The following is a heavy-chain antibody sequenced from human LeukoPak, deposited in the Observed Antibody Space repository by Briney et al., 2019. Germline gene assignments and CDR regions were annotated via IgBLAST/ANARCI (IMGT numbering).Heavy chain of an antibody. CDR1: GFTFSSYA. V-gene: IGHV3-23*01. CDR2: ISGSGGST. CDR3: ARRYCSTTNCYAFDS. J-gene: IGHJ4*02. Sequence: GGSLRLSCAASGFTFSSYAMSWVRQAPGKGLEWVSAISGSGGSTYYADSVKGRFTISRDNSKNTLYLQMNSLRAEDTAVYYCARRYCSTTNCYAFDSWGQGTLVTVSS. D-gene: IGHD2-2*01.